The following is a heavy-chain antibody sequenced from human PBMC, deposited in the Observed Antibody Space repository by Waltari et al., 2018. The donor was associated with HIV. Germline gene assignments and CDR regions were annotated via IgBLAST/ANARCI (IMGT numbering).Heavy chain of an antibody. V-gene: IGHV4-34*01. CDR1: GGSFSGYY. Sequence: QVQLQQWGAGLLKPSETLSPTCAVYGGSFSGYYWSWIRQPPGKGLEWIGEINHSGSTNYNPSLKSRVTISVDTSKNQFSLKLSSVTAADTAVYYCARVGQWLVRGYYFDYWGQGTLVTVSS. CDR2: INHSGST. D-gene: IGHD6-19*01. J-gene: IGHJ4*02. CDR3: ARVGQWLVRGYYFDY.